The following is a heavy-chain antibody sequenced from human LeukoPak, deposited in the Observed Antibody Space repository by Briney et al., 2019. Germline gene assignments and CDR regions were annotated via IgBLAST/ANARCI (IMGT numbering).Heavy chain of an antibody. CDR2: ISYDGSNK. J-gene: IGHJ4*02. Sequence: GGSLRLSCVTSGFPLSTYGVHWVRQAPGKGLEWVAVISYDGSNKYYADSVKGRFTISRDNSKNTLYLQMNSLRAEDTAVYYCAKDRRAVALDYWGQGTLVTVSS. CDR1: GFPLSTYG. D-gene: IGHD6-19*01. V-gene: IGHV3-30*18. CDR3: AKDRRAVALDY.